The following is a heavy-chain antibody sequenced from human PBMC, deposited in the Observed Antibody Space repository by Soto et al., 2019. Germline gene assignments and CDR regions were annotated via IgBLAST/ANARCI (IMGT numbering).Heavy chain of an antibody. Sequence: QVQLLESGGGLVKPGGSLRLSCAASEFTVSAYYMAWIRQAPGKGLDWISYISGNSRDTNYADSVKGRFTISRDNAKKSLYLKRNSLTVKDTAVYFCATGHQGRMADIWAKGTMVTVSS. CDR3: ATGHQGRMADI. J-gene: IGHJ3*02. V-gene: IGHV3-11*03. CDR1: EFTVSAYY. CDR2: ISGNSRDT. D-gene: IGHD3-10*01.